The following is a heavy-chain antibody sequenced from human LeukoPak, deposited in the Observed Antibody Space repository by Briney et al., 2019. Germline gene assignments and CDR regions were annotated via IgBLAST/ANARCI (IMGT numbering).Heavy chain of an antibody. D-gene: IGHD3-3*01. CDR1: GGSFSGYY. J-gene: IGHJ3*02. Sequence: PSETLSLTCAVDGGSFSGYYWSWIRQPPGKGLEWIGEINHSGSTNYNPSLKSRVTISVDTSKNQFSLKLSSVTAADTAVYYCAREGVRFLEWLLMPGAAFDIWGQGTMVTVSS. CDR2: INHSGST. V-gene: IGHV4-34*01. CDR3: AREGVRFLEWLLMPGAAFDI.